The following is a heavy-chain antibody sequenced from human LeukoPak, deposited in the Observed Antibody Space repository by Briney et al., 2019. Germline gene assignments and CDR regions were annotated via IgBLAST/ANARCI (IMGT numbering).Heavy chain of an antibody. J-gene: IGHJ6*02. D-gene: IGHD6-6*01. V-gene: IGHV4-59*08. CDR2: LYDSGST. CDR1: GGSISAYY. CDR3: ARRLSTSSPFSYYGMDV. Sequence: PSETLSLTCTVSGGSISAYYWSWIRQPPGRGLEWIGHLYDSGSTNYNPSLKSRVIISLETSKQQLSLRLTSVTAADTAVYYCARRLSTSSPFSYYGMDVWGQWTTVTVSS.